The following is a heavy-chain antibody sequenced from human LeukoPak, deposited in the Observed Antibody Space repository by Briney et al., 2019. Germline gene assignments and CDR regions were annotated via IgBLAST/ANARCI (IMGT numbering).Heavy chain of an antibody. CDR3: AKERRSIQVWATIFDY. V-gene: IGHV3-23*01. CDR2: ISGSGGST. Sequence: PGGSLRLSCAASGFTFSSYAMSWVRQAPGKGLEWVSVISGSGGSTYYADSVKGRSTIFRDNSKNTLYLQMNSLRAEDTAVYYCAKERRSIQVWATIFDYWGQGTLVTVSS. J-gene: IGHJ4*02. CDR1: GFTFSSYA. D-gene: IGHD3-16*01.